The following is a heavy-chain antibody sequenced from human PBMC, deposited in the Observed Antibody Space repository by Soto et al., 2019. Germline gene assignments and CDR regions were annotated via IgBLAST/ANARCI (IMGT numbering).Heavy chain of an antibody. J-gene: IGHJ4*02. CDR2: ISYDGSNK. CDR1: GFTFSSYG. CDR3: AKDLYLYCSSTSCYTGFDY. V-gene: IGHV3-30*18. Sequence: QVQLVESGGGVVQPGRSLRLSCAASGFTFSSYGMHWVRQAPGKGLEWVAVISYDGSNKYYADSVKGRFTISRDNSKNTLYLQMNSLRAEDTAVYYCAKDLYLYCSSTSCYTGFDYWGQGTLVTVSS. D-gene: IGHD2-2*02.